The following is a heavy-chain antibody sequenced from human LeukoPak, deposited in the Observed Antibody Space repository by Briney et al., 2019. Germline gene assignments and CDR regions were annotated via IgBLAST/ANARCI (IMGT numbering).Heavy chain of an antibody. CDR3: ARGGQAYCGGDCYSVKGAFDI. CDR1: GGSISSYY. D-gene: IGHD2-21*02. Sequence: SETLSLTCTVSGGSISSYYWSWIRQPPGKGLEWIGYIYYSGSTNYNPSLKSRVTISVDTSKNQFSLKLSSVTAADTAVYYCARGGQAYCGGDCYSVKGAFDIWGQGTMVTVSS. V-gene: IGHV4-59*12. CDR2: IYYSGST. J-gene: IGHJ3*02.